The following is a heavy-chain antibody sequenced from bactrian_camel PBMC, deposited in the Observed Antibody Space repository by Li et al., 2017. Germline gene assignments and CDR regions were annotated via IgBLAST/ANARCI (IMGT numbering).Heavy chain of an antibody. J-gene: IGHJ4*01. CDR1: GVDYNSYS. V-gene: IGHV3S53*01. Sequence: HVQLVESGGDSVQLGGSLRLACEVSGVDYNSYSMAWFRQAPGKEREAVATIDNERRSTYADSVKGRFTIFRDDTKNYLRMNSLKSEDTGLYYCATQLSIATGARGPRSPSP. CDR3: ATQLSIAT. CDR2: IDNERRS.